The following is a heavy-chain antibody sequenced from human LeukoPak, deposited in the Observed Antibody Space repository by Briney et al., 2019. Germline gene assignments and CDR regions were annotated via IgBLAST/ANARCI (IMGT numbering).Heavy chain of an antibody. D-gene: IGHD1-26*01. CDR1: GGSISSGSYY. CDR3: AREVGAIPY. CDR2: IYTSGST. V-gene: IGHV4-61*02. Sequence: SETLSLTCTVSGGSISSGSYYWSWIRQPAGKGLEWIGRIYTSGSTNYNPSLKSRVTMSVDTSKNQFSLKLSSVTAADTAVYYCAREVGAIPYWGQGTLVTVSS. J-gene: IGHJ4*02.